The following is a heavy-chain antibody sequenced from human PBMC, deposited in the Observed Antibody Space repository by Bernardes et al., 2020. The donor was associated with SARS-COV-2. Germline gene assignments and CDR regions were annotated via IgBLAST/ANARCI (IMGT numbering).Heavy chain of an antibody. D-gene: IGHD4-4*01. V-gene: IGHV3-11*06. CDR1: GFTFSDSY. Sequence: GGSLRLSCAASGFTFSDSYLTWIRQAPGKGLEWVSSISSSSSYIYYADSVKGRFTISRDNAKNSLYLQMNSLRAEDTAVYYCARHSNYYYYYGMDVWGQGTTVTVSS. CDR3: ARHSNYYYYYGMDV. J-gene: IGHJ6*02. CDR2: ISSSSSYI.